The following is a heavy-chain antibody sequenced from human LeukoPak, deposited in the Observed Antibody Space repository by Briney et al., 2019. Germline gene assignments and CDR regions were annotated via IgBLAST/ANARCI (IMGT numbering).Heavy chain of an antibody. J-gene: IGHJ4*02. Sequence: GESLKISCKGSGYSFTSYWIGWVRQLPGKGLEWMWIIYPGDSDTRYSPSFQGQVTISADKSISTAYLQWSSLKASDTAMYYCAKSMVRGVITQDFDYWGQGTLVTVSS. CDR2: IYPGDSDT. CDR3: AKSMVRGVITQDFDY. D-gene: IGHD3-10*01. V-gene: IGHV5-51*01. CDR1: GYSFTSYW.